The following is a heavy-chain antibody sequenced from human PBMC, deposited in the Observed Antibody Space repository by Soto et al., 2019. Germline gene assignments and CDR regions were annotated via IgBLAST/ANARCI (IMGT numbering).Heavy chain of an antibody. CDR3: ARGLGFLDRTIYYYGLDV. J-gene: IGHJ6*02. V-gene: IGHV4-30-4*01. Sequence: SETLSLTCTVSGGSISSGDYYWGWIRQPPGKGLEWIGYIYYSGSTYDNPSLKSRVTISVDTSKNQFSLKLSSVTAADTAVYYCARGLGFLDRTIYYYGLDVWGQGTTVTVSS. CDR1: GGSISSGDYY. CDR2: IYYSGST. D-gene: IGHD3-3*01.